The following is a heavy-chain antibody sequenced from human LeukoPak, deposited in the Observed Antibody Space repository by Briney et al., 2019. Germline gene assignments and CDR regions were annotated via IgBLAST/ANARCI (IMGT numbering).Heavy chain of an antibody. V-gene: IGHV4-34*01. D-gene: IGHD2-2*01. J-gene: IGHJ4*02. CDR2: ISHSGST. CDR1: GGSFSGYY. Sequence: SETLSLTCAVYGGSFSGYYWSWIRQPPGKGLEWIGEISHSGSTNYNPSLKSRVTISVDTSKNQFSLKLSSVTAADTAVYYCARVAPGYCSSTSCYRRYFDYWGQGTLVTVSS. CDR3: ARVAPGYCSSTSCYRRYFDY.